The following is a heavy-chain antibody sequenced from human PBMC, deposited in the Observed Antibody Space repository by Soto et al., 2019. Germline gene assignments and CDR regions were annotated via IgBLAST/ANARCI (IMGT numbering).Heavy chain of an antibody. CDR2: IYYSGST. D-gene: IGHD4-17*01. CDR3: ARGGTSYGDLDY. J-gene: IGHJ4*02. CDR1: GGSISSSSYY. V-gene: IGHV4-39*01. Sequence: SETLSLTCTVSGGSISSSSYYWGWIRQPPGKGLEWIGSIYYSGSTYYNPSLKSRVTISVDTSKNQFSLKLSSVTAADTAVYYCARGGTSYGDLDYWGQGTLVTVSS.